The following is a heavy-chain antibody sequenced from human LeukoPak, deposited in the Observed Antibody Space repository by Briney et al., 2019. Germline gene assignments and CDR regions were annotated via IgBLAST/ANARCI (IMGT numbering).Heavy chain of an antibody. V-gene: IGHV3-30-3*01. D-gene: IGHD2-21*01. CDR1: GFTFSSYA. CDR3: ARSRGYCGGEAQCDFTY. CDR2: ISDHESGSNE. Sequence: GGSLRLSCAASGFTFSSYAFHWVRQAPGKGLEWVALISDHESGSNEYYAASVKGRFTISRDNSRKTLSLQMNTLRIEDTAVYYCARSRGYCGGEAQCDFTYWGQGTLVTVSS. J-gene: IGHJ4*02.